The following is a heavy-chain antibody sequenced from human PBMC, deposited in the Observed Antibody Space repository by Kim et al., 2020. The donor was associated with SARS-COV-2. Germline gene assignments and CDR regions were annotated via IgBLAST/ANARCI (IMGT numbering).Heavy chain of an antibody. V-gene: IGHV4-30-2*01. D-gene: IGHD3-10*01. CDR3: ARGYGSGSPYGMDV. J-gene: IGHJ6*02. Sequence: NPALKGRVTSSENRSKNQFSLKLSPVTAADTAVYYCARGYGSGSPYGMDVWGQGTTVTVSS.